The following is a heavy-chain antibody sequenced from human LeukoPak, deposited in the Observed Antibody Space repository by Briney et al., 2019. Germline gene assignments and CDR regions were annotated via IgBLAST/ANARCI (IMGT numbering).Heavy chain of an antibody. D-gene: IGHD6-6*01. J-gene: IGHJ3*02. V-gene: IGHV4-59*01. Sequence: SETLSLTCTVSGVSISSYYWSWIRQPPGKGLEWIGYIYYSGSTNYNPSLKSRVTISVDTSKNQFSLKLSSVTAADTAVYYCARVAPQLGAFDIWGQGTMVTVSS. CDR1: GVSISSYY. CDR2: IYYSGST. CDR3: ARVAPQLGAFDI.